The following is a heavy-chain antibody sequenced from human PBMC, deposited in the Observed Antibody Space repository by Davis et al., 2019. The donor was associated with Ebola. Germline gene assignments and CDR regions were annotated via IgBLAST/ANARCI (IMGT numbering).Heavy chain of an antibody. D-gene: IGHD2-8*02. CDR2: IHPSDSDT. CDR3: ASLRRTITGMDDGFDI. Sequence: GESLKISCKGSGYTFTSYGIGWVRQMPGKGLEWMGIIHPSDSDTRYSPSFQGLVTISADKSIKTAFLQWSSLKASDTAMYYCASLRRTITGMDDGFDIWGQGTMVTVSS. J-gene: IGHJ3*02. V-gene: IGHV5-51*01. CDR1: GYTFTSYG.